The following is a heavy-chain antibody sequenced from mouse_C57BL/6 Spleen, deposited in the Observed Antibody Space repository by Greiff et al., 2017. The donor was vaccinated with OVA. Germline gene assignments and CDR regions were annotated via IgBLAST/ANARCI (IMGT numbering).Heavy chain of an antibody. CDR1: GYTFTSYW. V-gene: IGHV1-72*01. Sequence: QVQLKQPGAELVKPGASVKLSCKASGYTFTSYWMHWVKQRPGRGLEWIGRIDPNSGGTKYNEKFKSKATLTVDKPSSTAYMQLSSLTSEDSAVYYCARTPPYGYYHYYAMDYWGQGTSVTVSS. D-gene: IGHD2-3*01. J-gene: IGHJ4*01. CDR2: IDPNSGGT. CDR3: ARTPPYGYYHYYAMDY.